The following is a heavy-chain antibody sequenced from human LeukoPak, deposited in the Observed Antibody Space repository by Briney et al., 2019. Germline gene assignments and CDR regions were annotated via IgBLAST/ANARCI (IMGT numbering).Heavy chain of an antibody. CDR3: ANPPDLIGHCSGGSCYVDY. D-gene: IGHD2-15*01. Sequence: GGSLRLSCAASGFTFSSYAMSWVRQAPGKGLEWVSAISGSGGSTYYADSVKGRFTISRDNSKNTLYLQMNSLRAEDTAVYYCANPPDLIGHCSGGSCYVDYWGQGTLVTVSS. V-gene: IGHV3-23*01. CDR1: GFTFSSYA. CDR2: ISGSGGST. J-gene: IGHJ4*02.